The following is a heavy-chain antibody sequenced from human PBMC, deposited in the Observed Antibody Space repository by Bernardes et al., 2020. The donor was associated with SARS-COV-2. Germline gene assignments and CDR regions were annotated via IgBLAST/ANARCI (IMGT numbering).Heavy chain of an antibody. CDR2: IYYIGNT. CDR1: GGSISSHY. Sequence: SETLSLTCTVSGGSISSHYWSWIRQPPGKGLEWIGYIYYIGNTNYNPSLKSRVTMSVDTSKNQFSLKLTSLTTTDTAVYYCARESRGGVPDYWGQGTLVTVSS. V-gene: IGHV4-59*11. D-gene: IGHD2-8*02. J-gene: IGHJ4*02. CDR3: ARESRGGVPDY.